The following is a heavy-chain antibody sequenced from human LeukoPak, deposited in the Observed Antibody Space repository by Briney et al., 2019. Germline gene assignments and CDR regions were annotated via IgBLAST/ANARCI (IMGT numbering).Heavy chain of an antibody. CDR1: GFTFSDHY. J-gene: IGHJ6*02. CDR2: TRNKANSYTT. V-gene: IGHV3-72*01. D-gene: IGHD2-2*01. CDR3: ARLVVVSAAKRGYYYYYGMDV. Sequence: GGSLRLSCAASGFTFSDHYMDWVRQAPGKGLEWVGRTRNKANSYTTEYAASVKGRFTISRDDSKNSLYLQMNSLKTEDTAVYYCARLVVVSAAKRGYYYYYGMDVWGQGATVTVSS.